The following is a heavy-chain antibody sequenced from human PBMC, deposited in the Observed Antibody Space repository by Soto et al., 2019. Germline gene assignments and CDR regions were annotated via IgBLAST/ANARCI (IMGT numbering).Heavy chain of an antibody. CDR1: GFTFSMYS. D-gene: IGHD2-21*02. V-gene: IGHV3-7*03. Sequence: GGSLRLSCEVSGFTFSMYSMSWVRHSPGKGLEWVAKIPQDGVDGHYADSVKGRFTISRDNGKNSLYLQLNNLRAEDTAVYYCARDHLILPAHDFFYGSDVWGRGATVTVSS. CDR3: ARDHLILPAHDFFYGSDV. J-gene: IGHJ6*02. CDR2: IPQDGVDG.